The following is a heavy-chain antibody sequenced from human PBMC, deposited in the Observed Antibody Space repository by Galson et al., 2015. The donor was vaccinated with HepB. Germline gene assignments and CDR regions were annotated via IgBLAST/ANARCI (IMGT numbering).Heavy chain of an antibody. CDR2: IWYDGSNK. CDR1: GFTFSSYG. J-gene: IGHJ3*02. Sequence: RLSCAASGFTFSSYGMHWVRQAPGKGLEWVAVIWYDGSNKYYADSVKGRFTISRDNSKNTLYLQMNSLRAEDTAVYYCAREGGSRPVIAFDIWGQGTMVTVSS. D-gene: IGHD1-26*01. CDR3: AREGGSRPVIAFDI. V-gene: IGHV3-33*01.